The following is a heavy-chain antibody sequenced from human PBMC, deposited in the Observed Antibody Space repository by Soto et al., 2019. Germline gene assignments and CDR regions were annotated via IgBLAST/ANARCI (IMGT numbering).Heavy chain of an antibody. CDR2: INPNSGGT. CDR1: GYTFTGYY. CDR3: ARSRSYYGSGSSINGNYFDY. V-gene: IGHV1-2*04. Sequence: AASVKVSCKASGYTFTGYYMHWVRQAPGQGLEWMGWINPNSGGTNYAQKFQGWVTMTRDTSISTAYMELSRLRSDDTAVYYCARSRSYYGSGSSINGNYFDYWGQGTLVTVSS. D-gene: IGHD3-10*01. J-gene: IGHJ4*02.